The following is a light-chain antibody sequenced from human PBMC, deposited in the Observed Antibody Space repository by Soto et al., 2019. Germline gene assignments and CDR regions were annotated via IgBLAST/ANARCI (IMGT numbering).Light chain of an antibody. J-gene: IGLJ2*01. CDR2: EVS. CDR3: SSYTSSSTVV. V-gene: IGLV2-14*01. Sequence: QSVLTQPASVSGSPGQSITISCTGTSSDVGSYNYVSWYQQHPGKAPKLMIYEVSTRPSGVSSRFSGSKSGNTASLTISGLQAEDEADYYCSSYTSSSTVVFGGGTKLTVL. CDR1: SSDVGSYNY.